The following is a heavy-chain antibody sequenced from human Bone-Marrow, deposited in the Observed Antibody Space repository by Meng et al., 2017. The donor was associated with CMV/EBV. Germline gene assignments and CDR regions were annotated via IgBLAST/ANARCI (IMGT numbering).Heavy chain of an antibody. CDR3: ARVRTMVRGVIPSYYGMDV. J-gene: IGHJ6*02. V-gene: IGHV3-7*01. Sequence: GESLKISCAASGFTFSNYWMSWVRQAPGKGPEWVANIKQDGSEIHYVDSVEGRFTISRDNAQNSLYLQMNSLRAEDTAVYYCARVRTMVRGVIPSYYGMDVWGQGTTVTVSS. CDR2: IKQDGSEI. D-gene: IGHD3-10*01. CDR1: GFTFSNYW.